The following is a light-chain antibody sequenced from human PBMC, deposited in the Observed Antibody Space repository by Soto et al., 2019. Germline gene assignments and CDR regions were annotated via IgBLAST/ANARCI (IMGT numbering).Light chain of an antibody. J-gene: IGKJ2*01. CDR3: QQTYGAPYT. Sequence: DIQMTQSPSSLSASVGDRVTITCRASQSISSYLNWYQQKPGKAPKLLIYAASSLQSGVPSRFSGSGSGTDFTLTISSLQPEDFATYYCQQTYGAPYTFGQGT. V-gene: IGKV1-39*01. CDR2: AAS. CDR1: QSISSY.